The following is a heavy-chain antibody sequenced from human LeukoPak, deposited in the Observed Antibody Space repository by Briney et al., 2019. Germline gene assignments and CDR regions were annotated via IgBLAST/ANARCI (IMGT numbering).Heavy chain of an antibody. CDR2: ISAYNGNT. D-gene: IGHD3-22*01. Sequence: ASVKVSCKAFGYTFTSYGISWVRQAPGQGLEWMGWISAYNGNTNYAQKLQGRVTMTTDTSTSTAYMELRSLRSDDTAVYYCAKGEYYYDSSGYYQMAFDIWGQGTMVTVSS. CDR3: AKGEYYYDSSGYYQMAFDI. CDR1: GYTFTSYG. J-gene: IGHJ3*02. V-gene: IGHV1-18*01.